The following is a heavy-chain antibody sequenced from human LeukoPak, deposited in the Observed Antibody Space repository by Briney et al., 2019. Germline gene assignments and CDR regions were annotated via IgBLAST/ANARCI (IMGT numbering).Heavy chain of an antibody. CDR3: ARDLPGELGRGVFDI. D-gene: IGHD1-1*01. CDR2: ITVTTTFI. J-gene: IGHJ3*02. V-gene: IGHV3-21*01. CDR1: GFNLSNYN. Sequence: GGSLRLSCAASGFNLSNYNMNWVRQAPGKGLEWVSCITVTTTFIYYADSVKGRFTISRANAKNSLYLQMNTLRVEDTAVYYCARDLPGELGRGVFDIWGQGTMVTVSS.